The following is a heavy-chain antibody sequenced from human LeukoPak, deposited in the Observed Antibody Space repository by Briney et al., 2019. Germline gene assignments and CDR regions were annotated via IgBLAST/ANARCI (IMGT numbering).Heavy chain of an antibody. Sequence: SETLSLTCAVYGGSFSGYYWSWIRQPPGKGLEWIGEINHSGSTNYNPSLKGRVTISVDTSKNQFSLKLSSVTAADTAVYYCASSIVVVTATGEYMDVWGKGTTVTVSS. CDR3: ASSIVVVTATGEYMDV. J-gene: IGHJ6*03. D-gene: IGHD2-21*02. CDR1: GGSFSGYY. V-gene: IGHV4-34*01. CDR2: INHSGST.